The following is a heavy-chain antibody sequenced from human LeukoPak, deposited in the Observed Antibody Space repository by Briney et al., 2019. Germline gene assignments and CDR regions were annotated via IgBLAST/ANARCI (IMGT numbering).Heavy chain of an antibody. CDR3: ARGGWQTTGWYADH. V-gene: IGHV1-69*01. CDR1: GDTFGNYD. D-gene: IGHD6-19*01. Sequence: GSSVKVSCKASGDTFGNYDFAWVRLAPGQGLEWMGGILPVLGRPDYAQRFQDRITITADESTNTVYLQLSSLRSDDTAVYYCARGGWQTTGWYADHWGQGTLVTVAS. J-gene: IGHJ5*02. CDR2: ILPVLGRP.